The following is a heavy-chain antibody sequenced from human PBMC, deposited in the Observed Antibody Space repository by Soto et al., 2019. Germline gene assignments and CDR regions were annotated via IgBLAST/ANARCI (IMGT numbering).Heavy chain of an antibody. CDR1: GGSFSGYY. CDR3: ARGRFSGGSYWGY. D-gene: IGHD1-26*01. CDR2: INHSGST. J-gene: IGHJ4*02. Sequence: QVQLQQWGAGLLKPSETLSLTCAVYGGSFSGYYWSWIRQPPGKGLEWIGEINHSGSTNYNPSLTSRVTISVDTSKNQFSLKLSSVTAADTAVYYCARGRFSGGSYWGYWGQGTLVTVSS. V-gene: IGHV4-34*01.